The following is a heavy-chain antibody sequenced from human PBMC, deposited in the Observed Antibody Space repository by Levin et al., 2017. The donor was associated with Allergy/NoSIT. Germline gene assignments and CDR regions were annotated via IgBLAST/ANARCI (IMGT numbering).Heavy chain of an antibody. V-gene: IGHV3-9*01. CDR3: AAAGGWEPGLFEY. D-gene: IGHD1-26*01. Sequence: GGSLRLSCEASGLTFDDYAMHWVRQAPGKGLEWVSGLSWSSYSIGYTASVMGRFTISRDNAKKSLYLQMNDLRTEDTALYYCAAAGGWEPGLFEYWGQGALVTVSS. CDR2: LSWSSYSI. J-gene: IGHJ4*02. CDR1: GLTFDDYA.